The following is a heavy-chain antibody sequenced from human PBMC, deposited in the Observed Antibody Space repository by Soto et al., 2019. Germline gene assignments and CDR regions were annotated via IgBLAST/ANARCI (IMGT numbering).Heavy chain of an antibody. CDR3: AKVGYCSGGSCYSPTQGYYYYSMDV. D-gene: IGHD2-15*01. J-gene: IGHJ6*02. V-gene: IGHV3-23*01. CDR1: GFTFSSYA. Sequence: PGGSLRLSCAASGFTFSSYAMSWVRQAPGKGLEWVSAISGSGGSTYYADSVKGRFTISRDNSKNTLYLQMNSLRAEDTAVYYCAKVGYCSGGSCYSPTQGYYYYSMDVWGQGTTVTVSS. CDR2: ISGSGGST.